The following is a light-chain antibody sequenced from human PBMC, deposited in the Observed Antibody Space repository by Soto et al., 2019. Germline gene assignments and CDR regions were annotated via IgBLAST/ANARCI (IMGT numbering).Light chain of an antibody. CDR1: QSISSS. J-gene: IGKJ1*01. CDR2: DAS. V-gene: IGKV3-11*01. Sequence: EIVLTQSPATLSLSPGERGTLSCRASQSISSSLAWYQQKPGQAPRLLIYDASNRATGIPARFSGSGSGTDFTLTISSLEPEDFAVYYCQQRFSWPRTFGQGPKVEI. CDR3: QQRFSWPRT.